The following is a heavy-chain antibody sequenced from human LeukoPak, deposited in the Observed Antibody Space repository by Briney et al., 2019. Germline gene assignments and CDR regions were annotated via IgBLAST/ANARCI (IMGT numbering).Heavy chain of an antibody. CDR2: ISSSGSTI. D-gene: IGHD3-10*01. J-gene: IGHJ4*02. V-gene: IGHV3-48*03. CDR3: ARPLYGSGSYAFDY. Sequence: PGGSLRLSCAASGFTFSSYEMNWVRQAPGKGLEWVSYISSSGSTIYYADSVKGRFTISRDNAKNSPYLQMNSLRAEDTAVYYCARPLYGSGSYAFDYWGQGTLVTVSS. CDR1: GFTFSSYE.